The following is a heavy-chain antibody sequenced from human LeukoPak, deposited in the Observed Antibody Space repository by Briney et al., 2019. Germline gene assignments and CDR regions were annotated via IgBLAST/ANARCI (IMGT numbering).Heavy chain of an antibody. Sequence: PSQTLSLTCTVSGGSISSGGYYWSWIRQHPGKGLEWIGYIYYSGSTYYNPSLKSRVTISVDTSKNQFSLKLSSVTAADTAVYYCARAGYDIPIDYWGQGTLVTVSS. J-gene: IGHJ4*02. CDR1: GGSISSGGYY. D-gene: IGHD3-9*01. V-gene: IGHV4-31*03. CDR2: IYYSGST. CDR3: ARAGYDIPIDY.